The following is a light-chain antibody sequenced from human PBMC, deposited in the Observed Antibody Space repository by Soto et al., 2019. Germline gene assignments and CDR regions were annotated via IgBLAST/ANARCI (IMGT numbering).Light chain of an antibody. CDR2: DTS. CDR3: QQRYSWPPAYT. CDR1: QSLTSN. J-gene: IGKJ2*01. V-gene: IGKV3-15*01. Sequence: EIILTQSPATLYVSPGERATLSCRASQSLTSNLAWYQQRPGQAPRLLIYDTSTRATDIPARFSGSGSGTEFTLTIASLQSEDFAVYYCQQRYSWPPAYTFGQGTKLGIK.